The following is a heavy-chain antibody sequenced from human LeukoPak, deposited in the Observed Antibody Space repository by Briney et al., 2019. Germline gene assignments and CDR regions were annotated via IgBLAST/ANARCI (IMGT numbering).Heavy chain of an antibody. CDR1: GGSISSYY. Sequence: SETLSLTCTVSGGSISSYYWSWIRQPADKGLEWIGCIYTSGSTNYNPSLKNRVTMSVDTSKNQFSLKLSSVTAADTAVYYCAKLAAAGLYNWFDPWGQGILVTVSS. J-gene: IGHJ5*02. V-gene: IGHV4-4*07. CDR3: AKLAAAGLYNWFDP. CDR2: IYTSGST. D-gene: IGHD6-13*01.